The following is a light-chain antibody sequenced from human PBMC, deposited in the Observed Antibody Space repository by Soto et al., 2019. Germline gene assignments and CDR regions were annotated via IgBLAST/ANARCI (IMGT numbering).Light chain of an antibody. Sequence: DIVMPQSPDSLAVSLVERARLNXRCSQSVVYNSDNKNYLAWYQQKPGQPPKVLIYWASTRESGVPDRFSGSGSGTDFTLTISRLEPEDFAVYYCQQFSSYPLTFGGGTKVDNK. V-gene: IGKV4-1*01. CDR3: QQFSSYPLT. CDR2: WAS. CDR1: QSVVYNSDNKNY. J-gene: IGKJ4*01.